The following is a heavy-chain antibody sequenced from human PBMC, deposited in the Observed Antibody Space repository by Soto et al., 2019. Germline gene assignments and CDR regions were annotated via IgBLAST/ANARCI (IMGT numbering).Heavy chain of an antibody. V-gene: IGHV3-33*01. CDR1: GFTFSSYG. J-gene: IGHJ4*02. CDR3: ARDYAYGSGTLFGY. Sequence: PGGSLRLSCAASGFTFSSYGMHWVRQAPGKGLEWVAVIWYDGSNKYYADSVKGRFTISRDNSKNTLYLQMNSLRAEDTAVYYCARDYAYGSGTLFGYWGQGTLVTVSS. D-gene: IGHD3-10*01. CDR2: IWYDGSNK.